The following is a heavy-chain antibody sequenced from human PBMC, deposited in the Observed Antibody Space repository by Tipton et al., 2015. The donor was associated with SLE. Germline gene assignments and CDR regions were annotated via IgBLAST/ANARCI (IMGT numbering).Heavy chain of an antibody. J-gene: IGHJ5*02. CDR2: ISYGGGT. CDR3: ARDYGDFNWFDP. V-gene: IGHV4-59*12. CDR1: GGSISSNS. D-gene: IGHD4-17*01. Sequence: TLSLTCSVSGGSISSNSWIWIRQPPGKGLDWIGYISYGGGTNYNPSLKSRVTISVDMAKNQFSLKLSSVTAADTAVYYCARDYGDFNWFDPWGQGTLVTVSS.